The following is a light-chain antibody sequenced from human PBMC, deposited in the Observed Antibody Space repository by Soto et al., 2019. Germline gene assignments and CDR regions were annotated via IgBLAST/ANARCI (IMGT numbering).Light chain of an antibody. CDR2: GAS. CDR3: QQYNSWPPGIT. Sequence: ETVMTQSPATLSVSPGERATISCRASQSVSSNLAWYQLKPGQPPRLLIYGASARATGIPARFSGSGSGTDFTLTISSPQSEDFAMYYCQQYNSWPPGITFGGGTKVEIK. V-gene: IGKV3D-15*01. CDR1: QSVSSN. J-gene: IGKJ4*01.